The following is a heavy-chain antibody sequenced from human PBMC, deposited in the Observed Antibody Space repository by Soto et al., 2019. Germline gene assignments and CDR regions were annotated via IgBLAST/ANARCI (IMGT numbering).Heavy chain of an antibody. CDR3: AKDRRVRDGLDV. J-gene: IGHJ6*02. CDR1: GFTFSNYG. CDR2: ISYDGNYQ. D-gene: IGHD3-10*01. Sequence: QVQLVESGGGVVQPGGSLRLSCAASGFTFSNYGVHWVRQAPGSGLEWVALISYDGNYQYYADAVKGRFVISRDNSKDKLYPEMTSLRSEDTAIYYCAKDRRVRDGLDVWGQGTTVTVSS. V-gene: IGHV3-30*18.